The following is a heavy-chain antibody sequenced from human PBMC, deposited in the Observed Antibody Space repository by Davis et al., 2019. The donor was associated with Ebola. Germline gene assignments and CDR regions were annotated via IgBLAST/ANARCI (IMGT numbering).Heavy chain of an antibody. CDR2: IYTSGST. CDR1: GGSISSYY. J-gene: IGHJ5*02. CDR3: AREPPCSGGSCNWFDP. D-gene: IGHD2-15*01. V-gene: IGHV4-4*07. Sequence: PSETLSLTCTVSGGSISSYYWSWIRQPAGKGLEWIGRIYTSGSTNYNPSLKSRVTMSVDTSKNQFSLKLSSVTAADTAVYYCAREPPCSGGSCNWFDPWGQGTLVTVSS.